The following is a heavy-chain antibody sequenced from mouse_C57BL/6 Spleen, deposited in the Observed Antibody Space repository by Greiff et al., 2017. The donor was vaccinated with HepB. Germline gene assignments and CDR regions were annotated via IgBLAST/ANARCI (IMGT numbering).Heavy chain of an antibody. J-gene: IGHJ4*01. Sequence: QVQLQQSGAELARPGASVKLSCKASGYTFTSYGISWVKQRTGQGLEWIGEIYPRSGNTYYNEKFKGKATLTADKSSSTAYMELRSLTSEDSAVYFCARRRGYAHYAMDYWGKGTSVTVST. CDR1: GYTFTSYG. CDR2: IYPRSGNT. D-gene: IGHD2-2*01. V-gene: IGHV1-81*01. CDR3: ARRRGYAHYAMDY.